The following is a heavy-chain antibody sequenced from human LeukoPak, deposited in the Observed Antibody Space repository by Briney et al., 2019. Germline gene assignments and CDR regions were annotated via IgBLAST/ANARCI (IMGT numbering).Heavy chain of an antibody. CDR2: IYYSGST. Sequence: SETLSLICTVSGGSMSSSSYYWGWIRQPPGKGLEWIGSIYYSGSTYYNPSLKSRVTISVDTSKNQFSLKLSSVTAADTAVYYCARLPTVTFFDYWGQGTLVTVSS. CDR3: ARLPTVTFFDY. D-gene: IGHD4-17*01. V-gene: IGHV4-39*01. CDR1: GGSMSSSSYY. J-gene: IGHJ4*02.